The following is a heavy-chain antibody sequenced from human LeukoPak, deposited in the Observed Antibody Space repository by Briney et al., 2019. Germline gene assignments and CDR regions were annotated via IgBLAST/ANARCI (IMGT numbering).Heavy chain of an antibody. J-gene: IGHJ4*02. CDR2: INTDGSHT. Sequence: PGGSLRLSCAVSGSTFNKYWMHWVRQAPGKGLVWVSHINTDGSHTSYADSVKGRFTISRDNAKNSLYLQMNSLRAEDTAVYYCARGGDNYYDSSGYSGYWGQGTLVTVSS. CDR3: ARGGDNYYDSSGYSGY. CDR1: GSTFNKYW. D-gene: IGHD3-22*01. V-gene: IGHV3-74*01.